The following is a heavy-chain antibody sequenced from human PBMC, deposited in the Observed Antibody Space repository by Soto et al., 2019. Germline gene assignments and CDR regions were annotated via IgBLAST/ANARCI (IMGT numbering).Heavy chain of an antibody. CDR1: GFTFSNDW. CDR2: IKSVPDGGTT. CDR3: MTHAVIYSRGH. Sequence: EVQLVESGGGLAKPGGSLRLSCAASGFTFSNDWMNWVRQAPGKGLEWVARIKSVPDGGTTDYAAPVKGRFFISRDDSKSTLSLQMNSLKTEDTAIYYCMTHAVIYSRGHWGQGTLVTVAS. D-gene: IGHD6-25*01. J-gene: IGHJ4*02. V-gene: IGHV3-15*01.